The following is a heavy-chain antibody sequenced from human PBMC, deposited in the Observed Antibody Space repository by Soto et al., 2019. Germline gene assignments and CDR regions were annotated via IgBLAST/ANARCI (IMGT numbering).Heavy chain of an antibody. Sequence: QVQLVESGGNMVQPGWSLTVSCAASGFTFNTFGMHWARQAPGKGLEWVAVISYGGSDEYYADSVKGRFTISRDNSMNTLSLQMNSLSVDDTGVYYCARGPYYGSGTLDFWGQGTLVTVSS. V-gene: IGHV3-30*03. CDR2: ISYGGSDE. J-gene: IGHJ4*02. CDR3: ARGPYYGSGTLDF. CDR1: GFTFNTFG. D-gene: IGHD3-10*01.